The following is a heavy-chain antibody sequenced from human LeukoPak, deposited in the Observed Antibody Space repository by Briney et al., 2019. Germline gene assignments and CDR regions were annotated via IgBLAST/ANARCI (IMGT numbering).Heavy chain of an antibody. CDR1: GGTFSSYA. D-gene: IGHD3-22*01. CDR2: IIPIFGTA. CDR3: ARARAAAGISYDSSGPPGL. Sequence: GSSVKVSCKASGGTFSSYAISWVRQAPGQGLEWMGGIIPIFGTANYAQKFQGRVTITADESTSTAYMELSSLRSEDTAVYYCARARAAAGISYDSSGPPGLWGQGTLVTVSS. J-gene: IGHJ4*02. V-gene: IGHV1-69*01.